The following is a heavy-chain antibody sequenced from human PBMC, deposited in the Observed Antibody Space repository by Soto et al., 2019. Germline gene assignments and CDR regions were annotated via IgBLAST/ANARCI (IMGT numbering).Heavy chain of an antibody. CDR3: ATYRKFFQI. Sequence: PSETLSLTCAVSGGSITGYYWTWIRQPPGKGLECIGYIYSSGVTNYSPYLKSRVTMSVDTFNNQLSLNLTSVTAADTAVYYCATYRKFFQIWGQGTKVTVSS. CDR1: GGSITGYY. V-gene: IGHV4-59*12. J-gene: IGHJ3*02. CDR2: IYSSGVT.